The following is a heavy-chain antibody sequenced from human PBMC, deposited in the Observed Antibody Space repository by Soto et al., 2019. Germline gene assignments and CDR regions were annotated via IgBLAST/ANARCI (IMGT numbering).Heavy chain of an antibody. CDR1: GFTFTSSA. Sequence: SGKFSCNASGFTFTSSAVQWVRQARGQRLEWIGWIVVGSGNTNYAQKFQERVTITRDMSTSTAYMELSSLKTEDTAVYYCTTDPRYYYYYGMDVWGQGTTVTVSS. CDR3: TTDPRYYYYYGMDV. CDR2: IVVGSGNT. J-gene: IGHJ6*02. V-gene: IGHV1-58*01.